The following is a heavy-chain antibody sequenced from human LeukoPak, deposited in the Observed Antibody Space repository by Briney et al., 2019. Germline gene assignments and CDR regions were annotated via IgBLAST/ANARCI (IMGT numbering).Heavy chain of an antibody. CDR2: TYYRSKWYN. CDR1: GDSVSSNSAA. V-gene: IGHV6-1*01. J-gene: IGHJ4*02. Sequence: SQTLSLTCAISGDSVSSNSAAWNWIRQSPSRGLEWLGRTYYRSKWYNDYAASVKSRITINPDTSKNQFSLQLNSVTPEDTAVYYCASGYCSGGGCYSVFDYWGQGTLVTVSS. CDR3: ASGYCSGGGCYSVFDY. D-gene: IGHD2-15*01.